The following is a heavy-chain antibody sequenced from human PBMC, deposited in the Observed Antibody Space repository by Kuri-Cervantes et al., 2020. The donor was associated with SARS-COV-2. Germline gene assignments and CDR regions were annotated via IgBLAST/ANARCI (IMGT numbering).Heavy chain of an antibody. J-gene: IGHJ4*02. CDR3: ARGRIVVPAGKLRRDMKIDH. V-gene: IGHV3-30*04. D-gene: IGHD2-2*01. CDR2: ISNDASNK. Sequence: GESLKISCAASGFTFSSYAMYWVRQAPGKGLEWVAFISNDASNKYYTDSVKGRFTISRDNSKNTLYPQMNSLRVEDTAVNYCARGRIVVPAGKLRRDMKIDHWGQGTLVTVSS. CDR1: GFTFSSYA.